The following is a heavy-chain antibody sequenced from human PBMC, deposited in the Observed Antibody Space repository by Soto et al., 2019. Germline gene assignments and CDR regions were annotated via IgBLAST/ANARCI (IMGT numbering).Heavy chain of an antibody. CDR1: ALTASKNY. J-gene: IGHJ6*02. V-gene: IGHV3-66*01. D-gene: IGHD3-10*01. Sequence: EVQLVESGGGLVQPGGSLRLSCAGSALTASKNYMSWVRQPPGKGLEWVSVIYSGGTTYYADSVKDRFSISRDNSKSTQYLQTDNLRAGDTAVYYCARGGSGSDWDYYGMDVWGQGTTVTVSS. CDR2: IYSGGTT. CDR3: ARGGSGSDWDYYGMDV.